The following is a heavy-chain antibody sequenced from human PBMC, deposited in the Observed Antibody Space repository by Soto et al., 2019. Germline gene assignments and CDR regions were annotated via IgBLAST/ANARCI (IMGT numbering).Heavy chain of an antibody. CDR1: GFIIRNYA. V-gene: IGHV3-64D*06. J-gene: IGHJ6*02. Sequence: GGSLRLSCSISGFIIRNYAMHWVRQAPGMGLEYLAVSHGGDGQTTNYFADSVKGRFTVTRDNSKSMLFLQMTSLKTEDTAVYYCGRDNYGMDVWGQGTTVTVSS. CDR3: GRDNYGMDV. CDR2: GGDGQTT.